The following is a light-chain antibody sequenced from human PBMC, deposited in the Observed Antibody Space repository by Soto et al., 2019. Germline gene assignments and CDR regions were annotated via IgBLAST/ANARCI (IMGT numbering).Light chain of an antibody. J-gene: IGKJ4*01. Sequence: EIVLTQSPATLSLSPGERATLSCRASQSVSSYLAWYQKKPGRAPRLLIYGASNRATGIPARFSGSGSGTDFTLTIRSLEPEDFAVYYCQQRSNWPPLTFGGGTKVEIK. V-gene: IGKV3-11*01. CDR3: QQRSNWPPLT. CDR1: QSVSSY. CDR2: GAS.